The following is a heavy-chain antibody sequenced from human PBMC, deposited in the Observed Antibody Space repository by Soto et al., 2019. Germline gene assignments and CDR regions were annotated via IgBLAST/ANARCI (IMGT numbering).Heavy chain of an antibody. CDR3: ARLSSQMASFDY. CDR1: GFSLSTSGVG. Sequence: QITLKESGPTLVKPTQTLTLTCTFSGFSLSTSGVGVGWIRQPPGKALEWLALIYWNDDKRYSPSLESRLTITKDTTKNQVVLTMTNMDPVDTATYYCARLSSQMASFDYWGQGTLVTV. J-gene: IGHJ4*02. CDR2: IYWNDDK. V-gene: IGHV2-5*01. D-gene: IGHD3-10*01.